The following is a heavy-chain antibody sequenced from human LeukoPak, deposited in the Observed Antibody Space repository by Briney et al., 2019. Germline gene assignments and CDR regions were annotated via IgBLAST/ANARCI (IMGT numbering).Heavy chain of an antibody. Sequence: ASVKVSCKVSGHTLTELSIHGVRQAPGKGLEWMGRFDPGDGERVYAQRLQGRVSMTEDTSTDTAYMDLRSLRSEDTAMYYCVTDRGAINAFDIWGQGTMVTVSS. J-gene: IGHJ3*02. V-gene: IGHV1-24*01. D-gene: IGHD2-15*01. CDR2: FDPGDGER. CDR3: VTDRGAINAFDI. CDR1: GHTLTELS.